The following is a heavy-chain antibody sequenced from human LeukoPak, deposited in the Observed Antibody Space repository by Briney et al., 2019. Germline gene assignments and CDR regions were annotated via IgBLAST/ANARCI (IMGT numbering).Heavy chain of an antibody. Sequence: SETLSLTCTVSGASVADYHWSWIRQSPGKGLEWISYIHHSGNSDYNPSLRSRVTTSLDTSKNQFSLNLISVTAADTAVYYCTRGHWGLQSWSQGTLVTVSS. CDR1: GASVADYH. J-gene: IGHJ5*02. D-gene: IGHD7-27*01. V-gene: IGHV4-59*02. CDR3: TRGHWGLQS. CDR2: IHHSGNS.